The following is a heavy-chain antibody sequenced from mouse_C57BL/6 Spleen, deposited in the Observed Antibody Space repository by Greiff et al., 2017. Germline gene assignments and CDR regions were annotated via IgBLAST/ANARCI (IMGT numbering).Heavy chain of an antibody. CDR3: ARGEGRNYYAMDY. J-gene: IGHJ4*01. CDR2: IYPRSGNT. Sequence: QVQLKESGAELARPGASVKLSCKASGYTFTSYGISWVKQRTGQGLEWIGEIYPRSGNTYYNEKFKGKATLTADKSSSTAYMELRSLTSEDSAVYFCARGEGRNYYAMDYWGQGTSVTVSS. CDR1: GYTFTSYG. V-gene: IGHV1-81*01.